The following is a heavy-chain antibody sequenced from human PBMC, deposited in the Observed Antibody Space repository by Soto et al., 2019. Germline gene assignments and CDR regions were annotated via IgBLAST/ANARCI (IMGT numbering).Heavy chain of an antibody. CDR1: GYSFPSYW. CDR3: ARHGQLALFDQ. CDR2: IDPSDSYI. Sequence: PGESLKISCQGSGYSFPSYWISWVRQMPGKGLQWMGRIDPSDSYISYSPSFEGHVNISIDKSINTAYLQWSSLKASDTAIYYCARHGQLALFDQWGQGTLVTVSS. J-gene: IGHJ5*02. V-gene: IGHV5-10-1*01. D-gene: IGHD6-6*01.